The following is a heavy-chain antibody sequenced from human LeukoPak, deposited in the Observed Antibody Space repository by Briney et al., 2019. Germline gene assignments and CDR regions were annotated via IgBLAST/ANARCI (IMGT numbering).Heavy chain of an antibody. J-gene: IGHJ6*02. Sequence: GGSLRLSCAASGFTFSSYAMSWVRQAPGKGLEWVSAISGSGGSTYYADSVKGRFTISRDNSKNTLYLQMNSLRAEDTAVYYCAKDRPSGSPYYYYYGMDVWGQGTTVTVSS. CDR3: AKDRPSGSPYYYYYGMDV. V-gene: IGHV3-23*01. CDR2: ISGSGGST. CDR1: GFTFSSYA. D-gene: IGHD2-21*01.